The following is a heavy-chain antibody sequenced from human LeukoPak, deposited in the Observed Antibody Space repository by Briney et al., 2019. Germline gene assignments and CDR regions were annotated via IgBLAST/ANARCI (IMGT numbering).Heavy chain of an antibody. D-gene: IGHD1-26*01. V-gene: IGHV3-9*01. J-gene: IGHJ6*02. CDR1: GFTFDDYA. CDR3: AKGASDYYYYYGMDV. CDR2: ISWNSGSI. Sequence: GGSLRLSCAASGFTFDDYAMHWVRQAPGKGLEWVSGISWNSGSIGYADSVKGRFTISRDNAKNSLYLQMNSLRAEDTALYYCAKGASDYYYYYGMDVWGQGTRVTVSS.